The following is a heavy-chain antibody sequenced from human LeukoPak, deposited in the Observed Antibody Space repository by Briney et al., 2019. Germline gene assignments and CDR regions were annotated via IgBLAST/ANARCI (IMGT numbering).Heavy chain of an antibody. Sequence: PSETLSLTCTVSGDSINSNSYHWGWIRQPPGKGLEWFGTVYSTGNTYYPPSLKSRVTISVDTSNNPFSLKLTSVTAADTAVYYCARPHLTWRVEYFDPWGQGTLVTVSS. J-gene: IGHJ5*02. CDR3: ARPHLTWRVEYFDP. CDR2: VYSTGNT. V-gene: IGHV4-39*01. CDR1: GDSINSNSYH. D-gene: IGHD3-16*01.